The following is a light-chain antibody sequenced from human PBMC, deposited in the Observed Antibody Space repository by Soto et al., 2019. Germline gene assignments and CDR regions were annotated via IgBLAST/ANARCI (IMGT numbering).Light chain of an antibody. CDR1: SSDVGGYNY. Sequence: QSVLTQPASVSGSPGQSITISCTGTSSDVGGYNYVSWYQHHPGKAPKLIIYDVSNRPSGVSIRFSGSKSDNTASLTISGLQPEDEFDYHCSSYTTCNPRLIVFGTGTELTVL. J-gene: IGLJ1*01. V-gene: IGLV2-14*03. CDR2: DVS. CDR3: SSYTTCNPRLIV.